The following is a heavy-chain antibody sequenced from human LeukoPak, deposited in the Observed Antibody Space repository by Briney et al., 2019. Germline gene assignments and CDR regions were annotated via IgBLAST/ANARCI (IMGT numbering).Heavy chain of an antibody. Sequence: GASVKVSCKASGYTFTSYYMHWVRQAPGQGLEWMGWISAYNGNTNYAQKLQGRVTMTTDTSTSTAYMELRSLRSDDTAVYYCARDCSSTSCYFYYGMDVWGQGTTVTVSS. CDR1: GYTFTSYY. V-gene: IGHV1-18*04. CDR2: ISAYNGNT. J-gene: IGHJ6*02. D-gene: IGHD2-2*01. CDR3: ARDCSSTSCYFYYGMDV.